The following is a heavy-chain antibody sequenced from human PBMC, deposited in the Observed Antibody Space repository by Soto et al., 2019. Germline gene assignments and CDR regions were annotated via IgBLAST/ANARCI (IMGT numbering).Heavy chain of an antibody. CDR2: IIPIFGTA. J-gene: IGHJ6*02. CDR3: AKVRYSSPMGYYYGMDV. D-gene: IGHD6-19*01. Sequence: SGKVSCKASRVAFSKFIVTWVRQAPGLGLEWAGGIIPIFGTANYAQKFQGRVTITADESTSTSYMEVNNLRSEDTAVYYCAKVRYSSPMGYYYGMDVWGQGTTVTVSS. V-gene: IGHV1-69*13. CDR1: RVAFSKFI.